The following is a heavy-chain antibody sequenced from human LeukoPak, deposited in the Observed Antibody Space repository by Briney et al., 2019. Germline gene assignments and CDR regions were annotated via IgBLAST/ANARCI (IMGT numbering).Heavy chain of an antibody. CDR3: ASSRAYYYDSSGYYYFDY. CDR1: GGSISSYY. D-gene: IGHD3-22*01. Sequence: SETLSLTCTVSGGSISSYYWSWIRQPPGKGLEWIGYIYYSGSTNYNPSLKSRVTMSVDTSKNQFSLKLSSVTAADTAVYYCASSRAYYYDSSGYYYFDYWGQGTLVTVSS. V-gene: IGHV4-59*12. CDR2: IYYSGST. J-gene: IGHJ4*02.